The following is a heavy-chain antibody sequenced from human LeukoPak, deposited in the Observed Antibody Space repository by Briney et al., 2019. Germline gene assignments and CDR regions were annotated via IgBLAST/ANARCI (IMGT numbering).Heavy chain of an antibody. CDR3: ARDDDYGDYSDWYFDL. CDR2: ISSSSSYI. J-gene: IGHJ2*01. D-gene: IGHD4-17*01. Sequence: SGGSLRPSCAASGFTFSSYSMNWVRQAPGKGLEWVSSISSSSSYIYYADSVKGRFTISRDNAKTSLYLQMNSLRAEDTAVYYCARDDDYGDYSDWYFDLWGRGTLVTVSS. CDR1: GFTFSSYS. V-gene: IGHV3-21*01.